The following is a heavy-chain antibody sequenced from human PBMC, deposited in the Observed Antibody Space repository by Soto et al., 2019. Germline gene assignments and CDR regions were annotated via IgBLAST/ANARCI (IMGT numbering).Heavy chain of an antibody. CDR1: VGSISSYY. Sequence: ETLSLTCTVSVGSISSYYWSWIRQPPGKGLEWIGYIYYSGSTNYNPSLKSRVTISVDTSKNQFSLKLSSVTAADTAVYYCARTDYYDSSGSFDYWGQGTLVTVSS. V-gene: IGHV4-59*01. CDR2: IYYSGST. J-gene: IGHJ4*02. D-gene: IGHD3-22*01. CDR3: ARTDYYDSSGSFDY.